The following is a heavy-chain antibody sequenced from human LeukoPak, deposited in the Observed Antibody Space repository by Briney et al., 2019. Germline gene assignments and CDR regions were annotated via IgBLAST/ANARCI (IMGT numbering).Heavy chain of an antibody. Sequence: PGGSLRLSCAASGFTFSSYSMNWVRQAPGKGLEWVSSISSSSNYIYYADSVKGRFTISRDNAKNSLYLQMNSLRAEDTAVYYCAKDRCSNGVGCYYYYMDVWGKGTTVTISS. CDR3: AKDRCSNGVGCYYYYMDV. J-gene: IGHJ6*03. CDR1: GFTFSSYS. D-gene: IGHD2-8*01. CDR2: ISSSSNYI. V-gene: IGHV3-21*01.